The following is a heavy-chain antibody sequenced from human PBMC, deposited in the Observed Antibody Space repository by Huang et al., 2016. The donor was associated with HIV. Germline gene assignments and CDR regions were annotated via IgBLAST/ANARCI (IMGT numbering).Heavy chain of an antibody. Sequence: QVQLVQSGAEMKKSGSSVKVSCTASGGTVSSFSFTWVRQAPGHGLEWRGGINPLHDTTDLAQKFRGRVTLTADESTNTAFMELSGLTSQDTAVYYCARGVGNSNRGFDIWGQGTLVTVS. V-gene: IGHV1-69*13. D-gene: IGHD5-18*01. J-gene: IGHJ4*02. CDR2: INPLHDTT. CDR1: GGTVSSFS. CDR3: ARGVGNSNRGFDI.